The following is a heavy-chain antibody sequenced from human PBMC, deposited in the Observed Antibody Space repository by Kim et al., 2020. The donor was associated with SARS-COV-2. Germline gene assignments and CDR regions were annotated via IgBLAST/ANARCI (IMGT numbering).Heavy chain of an antibody. V-gene: IGHV3-23*01. CDR3: AKGSGFHCSSTSCYDGSYNWFDP. CDR1: GFTFSSYA. D-gene: IGHD2-2*01. J-gene: IGHJ5*02. Sequence: GGSLRLSCAASGFTFSSYAMSWVRQAPGKGLEWVSAISGSGGSTYYADSVKGRFTISRDNSKNTLYLQMNSLRAEDTAVYYCAKGSGFHCSSTSCYDGSYNWFDPWGQGTLVTVSS. CDR2: ISGSGGST.